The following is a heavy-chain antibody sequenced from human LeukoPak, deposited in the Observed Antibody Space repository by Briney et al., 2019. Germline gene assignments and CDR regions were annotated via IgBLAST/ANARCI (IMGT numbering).Heavy chain of an antibody. D-gene: IGHD3-3*01. CDR3: ARGVVTIFGVAPNYFDY. V-gene: IGHV1-18*01. J-gene: IGHJ4*02. CDR2: ISAYNGNT. CDR1: GYTFTSYG. Sequence: ASVKVSCKASGYTFTSYGISWVRQAPGQGLEWMGWISAYNGNTNYAQKLQGRVTMTTDTSTSTAYMELRSLRSDDTAAYYCARGVVTIFGVAPNYFDYWGQGTLVTVSS.